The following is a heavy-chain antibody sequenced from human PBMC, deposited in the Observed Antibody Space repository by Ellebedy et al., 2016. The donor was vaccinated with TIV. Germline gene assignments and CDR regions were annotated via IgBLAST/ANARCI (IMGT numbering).Heavy chain of an antibody. CDR1: GGTFSSYA. CDR2: IIPILGIA. J-gene: IGHJ6*02. Sequence: SVKVSCXASGGTFSSYAISWVRQAPGQGLEWMGRIIPILGIANYAQKFQGRVTITADKSTSTAYMELSSLRSEDTAVYYCARENYDILTGPTPMDVWGQGTTVTVSS. V-gene: IGHV1-69*04. CDR3: ARENYDILTGPTPMDV. D-gene: IGHD3-9*01.